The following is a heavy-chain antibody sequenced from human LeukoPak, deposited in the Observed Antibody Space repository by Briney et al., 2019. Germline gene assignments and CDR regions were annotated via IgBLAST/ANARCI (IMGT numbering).Heavy chain of an antibody. CDR3: ARGKPRRYCSGGSCYSSWFDP. CDR1: GGSFSGYY. Sequence: SETLSLTCAVYGGSFSGYYWSWIRQPPGKGLEWIGEINHSGSTNYNPSLKSRVTISVDTSKNQFSLKLSSVTAADTAVYYCARGKPRRYCSGGSCYSSWFDPWGQGTLVTVSS. V-gene: IGHV4-34*01. J-gene: IGHJ5*02. CDR2: INHSGST. D-gene: IGHD2-15*01.